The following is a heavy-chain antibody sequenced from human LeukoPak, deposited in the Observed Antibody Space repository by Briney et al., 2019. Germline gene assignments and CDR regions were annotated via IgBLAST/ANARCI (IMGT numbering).Heavy chain of an antibody. D-gene: IGHD2-15*01. CDR3: ARLWSTYCSGGSCPHQPNY. J-gene: IGHJ4*02. V-gene: IGHV4-34*01. CDR1: GGSFSGYY. Sequence: PSETLSLTCAVYGGSFSGYYWSWIRQPPGKGLEWIGSIHSSGSTYYNPSLKSRVTISVRTSKNQFSLKLSSVTAADTAVYCCARLWSTYCSGGSCPHQPNYWGQGTLATVSS. CDR2: IHSSGST.